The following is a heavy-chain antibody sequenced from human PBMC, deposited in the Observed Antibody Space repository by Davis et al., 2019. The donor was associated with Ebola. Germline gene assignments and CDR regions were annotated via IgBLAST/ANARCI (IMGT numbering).Heavy chain of an antibody. CDR3: AKDIGQWLVPTGGGMDV. D-gene: IGHD6-19*01. CDR2: INSDGSST. J-gene: IGHJ6*02. CDR1: GFTFSSYW. V-gene: IGHV3-74*01. Sequence: GESLKISCAASGFTFSSYWMHWVRQAPGKGLVWVSRINSDGSSTSYADSVKGRFTISRDNAKNSLYLQMNSLRAEDTALYYCAKDIGQWLVPTGGGMDVWGQGTTVTVSS.